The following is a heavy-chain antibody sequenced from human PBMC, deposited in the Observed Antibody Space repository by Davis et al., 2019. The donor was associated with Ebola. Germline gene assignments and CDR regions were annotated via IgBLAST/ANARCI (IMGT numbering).Heavy chain of an antibody. CDR2: IYPGDSDT. J-gene: IGHJ6*02. V-gene: IGHV5-51*01. CDR3: ARTPPLWYYYGMDV. Sequence: GGSLRLSCKGSGYSFNNYWIGWVRQMPGKGLEWMGIIYPGDSDTRYSPSFQGQVTISADKSISTAYLQWSSLKASDTAMYYCARTPPLWYYYGMDVWGQGTTVTVSS. D-gene: IGHD2/OR15-2a*01. CDR1: GYSFNNYW.